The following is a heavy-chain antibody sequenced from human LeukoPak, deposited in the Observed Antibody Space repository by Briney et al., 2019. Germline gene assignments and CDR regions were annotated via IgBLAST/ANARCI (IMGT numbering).Heavy chain of an antibody. CDR1: GYIFTSYW. Sequence: GESLKISCKGSGYIFTSYWIGWVRQMPGKGLEWMGIIYPGDSDARYSPSFQGRVTLSADKSISTAYLQWSSLKASDTAMYYCARRESKTGLDYWGQGTLVTVSS. V-gene: IGHV5-51*01. CDR3: ARRESKTGLDY. J-gene: IGHJ4*02. CDR2: IYPGDSDA.